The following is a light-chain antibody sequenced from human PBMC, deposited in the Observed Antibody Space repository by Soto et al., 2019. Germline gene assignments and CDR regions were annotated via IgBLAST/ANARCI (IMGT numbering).Light chain of an antibody. CDR1: QSVSSY. J-gene: IGKJ4*01. V-gene: IGKV3-11*01. CDR2: DAS. CDR3: HQRSNWPPLT. Sequence: EIVLTQSPATLSLSPGERATLSCRASQSVSSYLAWYQQKPGRAPRLLIYDASNRATGIPARFSGGGSGTDFTLTISSLEPEDFAIYYCHQRSNWPPLTFGGGTKVEIK.